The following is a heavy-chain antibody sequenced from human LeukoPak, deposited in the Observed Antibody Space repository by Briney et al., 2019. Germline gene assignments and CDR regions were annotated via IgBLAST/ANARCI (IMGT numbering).Heavy chain of an antibody. J-gene: IGHJ3*02. CDR2: IRYDGSIK. CDR1: GFTFSSYG. D-gene: IGHD6-6*01. CDR3: VSSSPHPNEEILGWDAFDI. V-gene: IGHV3-30*02. Sequence: PGGSLRLSCAASGFTFSSYGMHWVRQAPGKGLDWVAFIRYDGSIKDYADSVKGRFTISRDNSKNTLYLQMNSLRAEDTAVYYPVSSSPHPNEEILGWDAFDIWGQGTMVTVSS.